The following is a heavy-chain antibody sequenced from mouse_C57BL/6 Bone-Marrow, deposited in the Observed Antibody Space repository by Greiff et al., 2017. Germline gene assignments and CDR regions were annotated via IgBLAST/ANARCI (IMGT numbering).Heavy chain of an antibody. J-gene: IGHJ4*01. CDR1: GFTFSSYG. CDR2: ISSGGRYT. Sequence: EVQGVESGGDLVKPGGSLKLSCAASGFTFSSYGMSWVRQTPDKRLEWVATISSGGRYTYYPDSVKGRFTISRDNAKNTLYLQMSSLKSEDTAMYYCARQGYYYAMDYWGQGTSVTVSS. V-gene: IGHV5-6*01. CDR3: ARQGYYYAMDY.